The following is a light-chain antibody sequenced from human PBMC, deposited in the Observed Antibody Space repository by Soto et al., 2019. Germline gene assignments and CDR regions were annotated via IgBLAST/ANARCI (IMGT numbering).Light chain of an antibody. J-gene: IGKJ5*01. CDR3: QQRSFWPPVI. V-gene: IGKV3-11*01. Sequence: LSQLKAPQTFSSGKRANLGGRRIMRITNFLAWYQQKPGQAPRLLIYGAFNRATGIPARFSVIESGTDFTLGIRSLDPCCTAISYCQQRSFWPPVIFRQGTRLEIK. CDR2: GAF. CDR1: MRITNF.